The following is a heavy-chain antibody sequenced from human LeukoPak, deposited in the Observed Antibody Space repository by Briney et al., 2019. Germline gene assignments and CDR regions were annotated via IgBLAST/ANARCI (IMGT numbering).Heavy chain of an antibody. V-gene: IGHV3-48*02. CDR3: ARASFQRWLQLGGD. CDR2: ISSSSSTI. J-gene: IGHJ4*02. D-gene: IGHD5-24*01. Sequence: GGSLRLSCAASGFTFSTYSMNWVRQAPGKGLEWVSYISSSSSTIYYADSVKGRFTISRDNARNSLFLQMSSLRDDDTAVYYCARASFQRWLQLGGDWGQGTLVTVSS. CDR1: GFTFSTYS.